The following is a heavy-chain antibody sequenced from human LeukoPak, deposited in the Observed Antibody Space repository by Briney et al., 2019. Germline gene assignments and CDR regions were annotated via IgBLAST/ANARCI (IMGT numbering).Heavy chain of an antibody. CDR2: IKEDGSIQ. CDR3: ARDVWTGVAVSDY. D-gene: IGHD6-19*01. V-gene: IGHV3-7*01. Sequence: GGSLRLSCAASGFTFSGYAMHWVRQAPGKGLEWLANIKEDGSIQYYLDSVRGRFTISRDNAKTSVYLQLNSLRADDTAVYYCARDVWTGVAVSDYWGQGTLVTVSS. CDR1: GFTFSGYA. J-gene: IGHJ4*02.